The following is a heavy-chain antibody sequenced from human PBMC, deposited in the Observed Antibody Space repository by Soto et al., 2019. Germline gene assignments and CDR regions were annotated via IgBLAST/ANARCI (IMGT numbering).Heavy chain of an antibody. D-gene: IGHD3-10*01. CDR2: VNPNNGDT. J-gene: IGHJ4*02. V-gene: IGHV1-8*01. Sequence: QVQLVQSGAELKKPGASVKVSCKASGYTFSNYDMNWVRQATGQGPEWIGWVNPNNGDTGYAQKFQGRVTLTTDISTTTAYRELTSLRSEDTATYYCAKVSRKGSAIDFDYWGQGTLITVSS. CDR1: GYTFSNYD. CDR3: AKVSRKGSAIDFDY.